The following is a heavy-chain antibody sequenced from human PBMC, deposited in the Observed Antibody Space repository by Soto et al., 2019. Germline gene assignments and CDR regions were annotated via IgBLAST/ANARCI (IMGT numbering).Heavy chain of an antibody. CDR3: ARDQKKGTTVTSSDY. CDR1: GFTFRSYG. J-gene: IGHJ4*02. D-gene: IGHD4-17*01. Sequence: GGSLRLSCAASGFTFRSYGMHWVRQAPGKGLEWVAVIWYDGTNKYYADSVKGRFTISRDNSKNTLYLQMNSLRAEDTAVYYCARDQKKGTTVTSSDYWGQGTLVTVSS. V-gene: IGHV3-33*01. CDR2: IWYDGTNK.